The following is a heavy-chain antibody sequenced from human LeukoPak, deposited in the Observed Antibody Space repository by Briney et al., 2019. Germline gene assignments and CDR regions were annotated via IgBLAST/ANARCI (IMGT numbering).Heavy chain of an antibody. CDR2: IYYSGST. D-gene: IGHD4-17*01. V-gene: IGHV4-39*01. CDR1: GASISTRSNY. CDR3: VRDYGDYARQYYYGMDV. J-gene: IGHJ6*02. Sequence: PSETLSLACTVSGASISTRSNYWGWIRQPPGKGLEWIGSIYYSGSTYFNPSLQSRVTLSVDTSNSQFFLKLNSVTAADTAVYYCVRDYGDYARQYYYGMDVWGQGTTATVSS.